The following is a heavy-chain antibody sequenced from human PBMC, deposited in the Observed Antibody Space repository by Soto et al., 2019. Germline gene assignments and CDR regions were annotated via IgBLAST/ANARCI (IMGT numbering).Heavy chain of an antibody. J-gene: IGHJ3*02. CDR3: ARGGEQWLVFAFDI. V-gene: IGHV1-18*01. D-gene: IGHD6-19*01. CDR1: GYTFTSYD. Sequence: ASVKVSCKASGYTFTSYDINWVRQATGQGLEWMGWISAYNGNTNYAQKLQGRVTMTTDTSTSTAYMELRSLRSDDTAVYYCARGGEQWLVFAFDIWGQGTMVTVSS. CDR2: ISAYNGNT.